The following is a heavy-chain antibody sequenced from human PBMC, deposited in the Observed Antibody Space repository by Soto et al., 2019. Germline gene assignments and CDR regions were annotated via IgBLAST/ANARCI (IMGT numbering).Heavy chain of an antibody. Sequence: SQILCLRWSVAGVSRGSYDGSWIRRPPGMGLEWIASISYSGTTNYNSSLKSRVTISIDTSKNQFSLKFNSVTAADTAVYYCAREGYNLAAFAYWGKGAPVTVSS. CDR1: GVSRGSYD. CDR3: AREGYNLAAFAY. D-gene: IGHD5-18*01. V-gene: IGHV4-59*01. CDR2: ISYSGTT. J-gene: IGHJ4*02.